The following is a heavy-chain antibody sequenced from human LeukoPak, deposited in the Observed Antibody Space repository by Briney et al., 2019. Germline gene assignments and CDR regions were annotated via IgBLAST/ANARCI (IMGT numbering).Heavy chain of an antibody. Sequence: SVKVSCKASGGTFSSYAISWVRQAPGQGLEWMGGIIPIFGTANYAQKFQGRVTITADESTSTAYMELSSPRSEDTAVYYCARGYDSSGYYIRFDYWGQGTLVTVSS. V-gene: IGHV1-69*13. D-gene: IGHD3-22*01. CDR3: ARGYDSSGYYIRFDY. J-gene: IGHJ4*02. CDR1: GGTFSSYA. CDR2: IIPIFGTA.